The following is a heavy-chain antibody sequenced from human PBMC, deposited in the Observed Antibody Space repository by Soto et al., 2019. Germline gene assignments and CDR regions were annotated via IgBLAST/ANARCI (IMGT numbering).Heavy chain of an antibody. J-gene: IGHJ4*02. CDR1: GGSISSYY. Sequence: QVQLQESGPGLVKPSETLSLTCTVSGGSISSYYWSWIRQPPGKGLEWIGYIYYSGSTNYNPSLHRRITISVDTSKNQFSLMLSSVTAADTAVYYCARGWGDYDSSGFDYWGQGPLVTVSS. CDR3: ARGWGDYDSSGFDY. V-gene: IGHV4-59*01. D-gene: IGHD3-22*01. CDR2: IYYSGST.